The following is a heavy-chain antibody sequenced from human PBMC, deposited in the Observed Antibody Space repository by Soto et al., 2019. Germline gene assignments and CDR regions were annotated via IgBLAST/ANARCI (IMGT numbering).Heavy chain of an antibody. D-gene: IGHD3-3*01. CDR3: ARTSHGQRITIFGVVIRIDNWFDP. CDR1: GYTFTSYD. Sequence: GASVKVSCKASGYTFTSYDINWVRQATGQGLEWMGWMNPNSGNTGYAQKFQGRVTMTRNTSISTAYMELSSLRSEDTAVYYCARTSHGQRITIFGVVIRIDNWFDPWGQGTLVTVSS. J-gene: IGHJ5*02. CDR2: MNPNSGNT. V-gene: IGHV1-8*01.